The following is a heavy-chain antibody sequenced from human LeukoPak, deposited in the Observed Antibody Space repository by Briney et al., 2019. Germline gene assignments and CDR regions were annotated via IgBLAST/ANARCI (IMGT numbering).Heavy chain of an antibody. J-gene: IGHJ4*02. V-gene: IGHV5-51*01. Sequence: GESLKISCKGSGHSFTNYWIGWVRQMPGKGLEWMGIIFPDDSDVRYSPSFQGRVTISGDKSINTAYLQWGSLKASDTAMYYCARLVPLGVFDYWGQGTLVTVSS. CDR1: GHSFTNYW. CDR3: ARLVPLGVFDY. D-gene: IGHD3-10*01. CDR2: IFPDDSDV.